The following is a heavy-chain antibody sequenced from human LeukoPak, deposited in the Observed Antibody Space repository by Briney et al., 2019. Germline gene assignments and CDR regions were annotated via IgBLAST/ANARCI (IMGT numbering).Heavy chain of an antibody. CDR3: ARVPTNSNPGSGYYLYFDY. J-gene: IGHJ4*02. CDR1: GFTFSIYG. CDR2: ISDNGGNT. D-gene: IGHD3-22*01. Sequence: GGSLRLSCAASGFTFSIYGMGWVRQAPGKGLEWVSSISDNGGNTYCADSAKGRFTISRDSSKNTLYLQMNSLRAEDTAVYYCARVPTNSNPGSGYYLYFDYWGQGTLVTVSS. V-gene: IGHV3-23*01.